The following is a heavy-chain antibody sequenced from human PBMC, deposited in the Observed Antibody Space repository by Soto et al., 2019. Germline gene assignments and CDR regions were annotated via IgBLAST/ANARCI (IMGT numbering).Heavy chain of an antibody. CDR2: ISSSSSTI. CDR3: AGFYGDSGYYYYGMDV. J-gene: IGHJ6*02. V-gene: IGHV3-48*02. Sequence: PGGSLRLSCAASGFTFSSYSMNWVRQAPGKGLEWVSYISSSSSTIYYADSVKGRFTISGDNAKNSLYLQMNSLRDEDTAVYYCAGFYGDSGYYYYGMDVWGQGTTVTVSS. CDR1: GFTFSSYS. D-gene: IGHD4-17*01.